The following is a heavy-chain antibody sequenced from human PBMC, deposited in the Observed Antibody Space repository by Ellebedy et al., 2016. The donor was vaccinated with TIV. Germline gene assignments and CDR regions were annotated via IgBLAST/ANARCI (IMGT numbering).Heavy chain of an antibody. Sequence: GRSLRLSXVASELTFTGYWMHWVRQAPGKGLVWVSRIDSGGTSTSYADSVMGRFTISRDNAKSTLYLQMNSLRAEDTAVYYCARETATELHYWGQGTLVTVSS. CDR3: ARETATELHY. D-gene: IGHD5-12*01. CDR2: IDSGGTST. J-gene: IGHJ4*02. CDR1: ELTFTGYW. V-gene: IGHV3-74*01.